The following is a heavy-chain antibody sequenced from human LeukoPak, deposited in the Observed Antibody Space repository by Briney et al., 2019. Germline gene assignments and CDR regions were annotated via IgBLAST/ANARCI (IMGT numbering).Heavy chain of an antibody. D-gene: IGHD6-13*01. CDR2: ISYDGSNK. CDR3: AKGYSSSSTDAFDI. J-gene: IGHJ3*02. CDR1: GFTFSSYG. V-gene: IGHV3-30*18. Sequence: GGSLRHSCAASGFTFSSYGMHWVRQAPGKGLEWVAVISYDGSNKYYADSVKGRFTISRDNSKNTLYLQMNSLRAEDTAVYYCAKGYSSSSTDAFDIWGQGTMVTVSS.